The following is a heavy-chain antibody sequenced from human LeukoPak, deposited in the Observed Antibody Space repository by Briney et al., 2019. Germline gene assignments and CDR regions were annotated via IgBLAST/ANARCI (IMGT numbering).Heavy chain of an antibody. J-gene: IGHJ5*02. Sequence: GGSLRLSCAASGFTFSSYKMIWVRQAPGKGLEWVSSISTGSSYIYYVDSVKGRFTISRDNARNSLYLQMNSLRAEDTAVYYCARAPLSGSYLINWFDPWGQGTLVTVSS. D-gene: IGHD1-26*01. V-gene: IGHV3-21*01. CDR1: GFTFSSYK. CDR2: ISTGSSYI. CDR3: ARAPLSGSYLINWFDP.